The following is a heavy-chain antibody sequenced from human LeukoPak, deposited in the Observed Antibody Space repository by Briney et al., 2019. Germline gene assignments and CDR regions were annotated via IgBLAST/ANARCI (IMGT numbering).Heavy chain of an antibody. V-gene: IGHV1-18*01. J-gene: IGHJ4*02. CDR1: GYTFTSYG. D-gene: IGHD6-13*01. CDR2: ISAYNGNT. Sequence: ASVKVSGKASGYTFTSYGISWVRQAPGQGLEWMGWISAYNGNTNYAQKLQGRVTMTTDTSTSTAYMELRSLRSDDTAVYYCARALLLAAAGGFDYWGQGTLVTVSS. CDR3: ARALLLAAAGGFDY.